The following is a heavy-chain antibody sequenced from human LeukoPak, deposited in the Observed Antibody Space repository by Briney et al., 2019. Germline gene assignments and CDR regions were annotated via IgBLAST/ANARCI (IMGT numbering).Heavy chain of an antibody. CDR1: GYSFTSYW. CDR2: IYPGYSDT. V-gene: IGHV5-51*01. Sequence: GEALKISFKGSGYSFTSYWIGWERQIPGKGLEWIGIIYPGYSDTTYIPSFPGYVPISADKSISPAYLQWSSLKASDTAMYYCARLRGSGYYDSSGYLDYWGQGTLVTVSS. CDR3: ARLRGSGYYDSSGYLDY. D-gene: IGHD3-22*01. J-gene: IGHJ4*02.